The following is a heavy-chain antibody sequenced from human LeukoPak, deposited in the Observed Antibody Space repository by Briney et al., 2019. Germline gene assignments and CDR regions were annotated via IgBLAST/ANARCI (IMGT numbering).Heavy chain of an antibody. Sequence: GGSLRLSCAASGFTVSSNYMSWVRQAPGKGLEWVSVIYSCGSTYYADSVKGRFTISRDNSKNTLYLQMNSLRAEDTAVYYCAKGSGYEHSYYYYYMDVWAKGPRSPSP. D-gene: IGHD5-12*01. CDR2: IYSCGST. CDR1: GFTVSSNY. J-gene: IGHJ6*03. V-gene: IGHV3-66*01. CDR3: AKGSGYEHSYYYYYMDV.